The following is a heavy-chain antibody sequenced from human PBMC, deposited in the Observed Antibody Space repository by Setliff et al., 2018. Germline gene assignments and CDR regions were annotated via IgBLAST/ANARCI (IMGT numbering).Heavy chain of an antibody. Sequence: ASVKVSCKASGYTFTTYGFSWVRQAPGQGLEWMGMISTYTGKTNYAQKFQGRVTITTDESTSTGYMELSSLSSEDTAVYYCARESVVVVTTTNYYYYMDVWGEGTTVTVSS. CDR3: ARESVVVVTTTNYYYYMDV. D-gene: IGHD2-21*02. CDR2: ISTYTGKT. V-gene: IGHV1-18*01. J-gene: IGHJ6*03. CDR1: GYTFTTYG.